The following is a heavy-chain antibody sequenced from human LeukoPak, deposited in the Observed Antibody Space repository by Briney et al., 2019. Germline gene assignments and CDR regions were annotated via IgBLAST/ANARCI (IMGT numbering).Heavy chain of an antibody. CDR1: GGTFSSYA. V-gene: IGHV1-69*04. J-gene: IGHJ6*02. CDR3: ARGVVVPYGMDV. CDR2: IIPILGIA. Sequence: ASVKVSCKASGGTFSSYAISWVRQAPGQGLEWMGRIIPILGIANYAQKFQGRVTITADKSTSTAYMELSSLRSEDTAVYYCARGVVVPYGMDVWGQGTTVIVSS. D-gene: IGHD2-15*01.